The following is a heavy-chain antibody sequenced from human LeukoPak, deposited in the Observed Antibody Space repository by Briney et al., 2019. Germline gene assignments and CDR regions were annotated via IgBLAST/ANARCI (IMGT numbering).Heavy chain of an antibody. CDR3: AKDHYRSTYFDY. CDR2: IRYDGSSK. CDR1: GFTFSSYG. V-gene: IGHV3-30*02. J-gene: IGHJ4*02. Sequence: GGSLRLSCAASGFTFSSYGMHWVRQAPGKGLEWVAFIRYDGSSKYYADSVKGRFTISRDNSKNTLYLQMNSLRAEDTAVYYCAKDHYRSTYFDYWGQGTLVTVSS. D-gene: IGHD3-10*01.